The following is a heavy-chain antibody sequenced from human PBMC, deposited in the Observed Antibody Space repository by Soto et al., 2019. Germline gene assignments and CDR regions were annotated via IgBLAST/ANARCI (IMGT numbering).Heavy chain of an antibody. V-gene: IGHV1-69*01. CDR1: GGTFSSYA. CDR2: IIPIFGTA. J-gene: IGHJ4*02. CDR3: AGVAVYTSSSYAQ. Sequence: VKVSCKASGGTFSSYAISWVRQAPGQGLEWMGGIIPIFGTANYAQKFQGRVPITAGEATRTGYMELSSMKSEDTAVYYCAGVAVYTSSSYAQWSQGTLVTDSS. D-gene: IGHD6-13*01.